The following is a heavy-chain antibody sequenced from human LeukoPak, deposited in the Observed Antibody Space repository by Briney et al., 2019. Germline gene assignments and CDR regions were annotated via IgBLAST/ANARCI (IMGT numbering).Heavy chain of an antibody. V-gene: IGHV1-46*01. J-gene: IGHJ5*02. Sequence: VASVKVSCKASGYTFTSYYMHWVRQAPGQGLEWMGIINPSGGSTSYAQKFQGRVPMTRDTSTSTVYMELSSLRSEDTAVYYCARGRVVVVAATNWFDPWGQGTLVTVSS. CDR1: GYTFTSYY. CDR2: INPSGGST. CDR3: ARGRVVVVAATNWFDP. D-gene: IGHD2-15*01.